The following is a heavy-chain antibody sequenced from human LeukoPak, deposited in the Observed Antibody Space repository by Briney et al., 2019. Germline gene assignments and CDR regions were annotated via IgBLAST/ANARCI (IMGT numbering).Heavy chain of an antibody. J-gene: IGHJ6*02. D-gene: IGHD3-10*01. Sequence: GGSLRLSCAASGFTFSSYSMNWVRQAPGKGLEWVSYISSSSSTIYYADSVKGRFTISRDNAKSSLYLQMNSLRAEDTAVYYCARDCEWCGSGSYPTLLFRYYGMDVWGQGTTVTVSS. CDR3: ARDCEWCGSGSYPTLLFRYYGMDV. CDR1: GFTFSSYS. CDR2: ISSSSSTI. V-gene: IGHV3-48*01.